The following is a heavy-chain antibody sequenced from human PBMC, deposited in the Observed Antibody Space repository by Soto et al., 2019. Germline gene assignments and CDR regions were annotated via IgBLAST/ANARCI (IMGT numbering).Heavy chain of an antibody. CDR2: IYPGDSDT. CDR1: GYSFTSYW. D-gene: IGHD2-2*01. Sequence: GESLKISCQGSGYSFTSYWIGWVRQMPGKGLEWMGIIYPGDSDTRYSPSFQGQVTISADKSVSTAYLQWSSLKASDTAMYYCARHSPTYCLSTSCYEDEYYYYGMDVWGQGTTVTVSS. V-gene: IGHV5-51*01. J-gene: IGHJ6*02. CDR3: ARHSPTYCLSTSCYEDEYYYYGMDV.